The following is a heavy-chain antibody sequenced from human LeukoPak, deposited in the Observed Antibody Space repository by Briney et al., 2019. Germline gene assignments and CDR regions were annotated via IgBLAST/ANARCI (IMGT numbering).Heavy chain of an antibody. CDR2: ISGSGGST. V-gene: IGHV3-23*01. Sequence: GGSLRLSCAASGFTFSSYAMSWVRQAPGKGLEWVSAISGSGGSTYYADSVKGRFTISRDNAKNSLYLQMNSLRAEDTAVYYCARETRYYYDSSGSTWGQGTLVTVSS. D-gene: IGHD3-22*01. CDR3: ARETRYYYDSSGST. CDR1: GFTFSSYA. J-gene: IGHJ5*02.